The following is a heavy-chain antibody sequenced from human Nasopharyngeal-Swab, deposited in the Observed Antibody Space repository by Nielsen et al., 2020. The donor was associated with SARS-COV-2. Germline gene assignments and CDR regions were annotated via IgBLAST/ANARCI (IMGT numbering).Heavy chain of an antibody. J-gene: IGHJ6*02. Sequence: ASVKVSCKASGYTFTSYDINWVRQATGQGLEWMGWMNPNSGNTGYAQKFQGRVTMTRNTSISTAYMELSSLRSEDTAVYYCARDRGYYDILTGYYNVGYYYYYGMDVWGQGTTVTVSS. CDR3: ARDRGYYDILTGYYNVGYYYYYGMDV. V-gene: IGHV1-8*01. D-gene: IGHD3-9*01. CDR2: MNPNSGNT. CDR1: GYTFTSYD.